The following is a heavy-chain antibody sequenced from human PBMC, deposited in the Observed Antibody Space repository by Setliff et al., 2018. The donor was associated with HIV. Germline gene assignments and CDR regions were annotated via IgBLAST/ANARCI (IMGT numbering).Heavy chain of an antibody. V-gene: IGHV4-39*01. D-gene: IGHD5-18*01. J-gene: IGHJ4*02. CDR1: GGSISSFSYY. CDR2: ILYSGTT. CDR3: ARPRVAYSYGSLDY. Sequence: SETLSLTCTVSGGSISSFSYYWGWIRQPPGKGPEWIGNILYSGTTFYNPSLRSRVTISVDTSKNQFSLKLSSVTAADTAVYYCARPRVAYSYGSLDYWGQGTLVTVSS.